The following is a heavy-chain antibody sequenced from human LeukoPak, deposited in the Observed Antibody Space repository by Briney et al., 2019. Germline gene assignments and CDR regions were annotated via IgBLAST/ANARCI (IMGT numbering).Heavy chain of an antibody. CDR2: IYYSGST. CDR1: GGSISSSSYY. D-gene: IGHD4-17*01. V-gene: IGHV4-39*01. CDR3: ARSSDYGDPFDY. J-gene: IGHJ4*01. Sequence: SETLSLTRTVSGGSISSSSYYWGWIRQPPGKGLEWVGSIYYSGSTYYNPSLKSRVTISVDTSKNQFSLKLSSVTAADTAVYYCARSSDYGDPFDYWGHGTLVTVS.